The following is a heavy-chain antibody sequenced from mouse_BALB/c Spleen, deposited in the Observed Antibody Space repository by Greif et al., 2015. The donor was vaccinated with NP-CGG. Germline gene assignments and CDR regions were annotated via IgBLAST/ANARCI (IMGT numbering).Heavy chain of an antibody. CDR2: ISDGGSYT. CDR1: GFTFSDYY. Sequence: EVKLVDSGGGLVKPGGSLKLSCAASGFTFSDYYMYWVRQTPEKRLEWVATISDGGSYTYYPDSVKGRFTISRDNAKNNLYLQMSSLKSEDTAMYYCARPTTAYYAMDYWGQGTSVTVSS. D-gene: IGHD1-2*01. V-gene: IGHV5-4*02. J-gene: IGHJ4*01. CDR3: ARPTTAYYAMDY.